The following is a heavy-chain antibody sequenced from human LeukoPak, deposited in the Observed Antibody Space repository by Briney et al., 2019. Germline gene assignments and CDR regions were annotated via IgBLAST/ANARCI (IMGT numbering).Heavy chain of an antibody. V-gene: IGHV3-53*01. CDR1: GFTVSSNY. J-gene: IGHJ4*02. Sequence: PGGSLRLSCAASGFTVSSNYMSWVRQAPGKGLEWVSVIYSGGSTYYADSVRDRFTISRDNSKNTLYLQMNSLRAEDTAVYYCARDPPPYYYDSSALPGDFGYWGQGTLVTVSS. CDR2: IYSGGST. CDR3: ARDPPPYYYDSSALPGDFGY. D-gene: IGHD3-22*01.